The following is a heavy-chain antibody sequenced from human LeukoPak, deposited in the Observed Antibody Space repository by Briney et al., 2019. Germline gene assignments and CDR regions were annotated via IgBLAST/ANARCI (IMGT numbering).Heavy chain of an antibody. Sequence: SETLSLTCTVSGGSISSSSYYWGWIRQPPGKGLEWIGSIYYSGNTYYNASLKSRVTISVGTSKNQFSLKLSSVTAADTAVYYCARAKHGYSGYDKYYYYYYMDVWGKGTTVTISS. CDR1: GGSISSSSYY. V-gene: IGHV4-39*07. CDR2: IYYSGNT. D-gene: IGHD5-12*01. CDR3: ARAKHGYSGYDKYYYYYYMDV. J-gene: IGHJ6*03.